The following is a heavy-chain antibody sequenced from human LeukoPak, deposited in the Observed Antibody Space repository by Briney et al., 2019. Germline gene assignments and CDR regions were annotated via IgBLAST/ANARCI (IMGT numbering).Heavy chain of an antibody. D-gene: IGHD3-3*01. CDR1: GFTFSSHA. J-gene: IGHJ4*02. CDR3: ARDPGVVAFHYFDY. CDR2: IGGSGGST. Sequence: PGGSLRLSXAASGFTFSSHAMGWVRQAPGKGLEWVSAIGGSGGSTYYADSVKGRFTISRDNSKNTLYLQMNSLRAEDTALYYCARDPGVVAFHYFDYWGQGTLVTVSS. V-gene: IGHV3-23*01.